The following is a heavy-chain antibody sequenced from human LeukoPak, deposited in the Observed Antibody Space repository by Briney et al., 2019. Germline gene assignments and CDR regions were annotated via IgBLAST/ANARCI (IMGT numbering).Heavy chain of an antibody. Sequence: GGSLRLSCAVSGFTFNSYAMHWVRQAPGKGLEWVAIISYDGRHKYYADSVKGRFTISRDNSKNTLYVQMDSLRVEDTAMYFCVKYFCADKDFRPGRRYFDFWGQGSLVTVSS. D-gene: IGHD2/OR15-2a*01. CDR2: ISYDGRHK. V-gene: IGHV3-30*18. CDR1: GFTFNSYA. J-gene: IGHJ4*02. CDR3: VKYFCADKDFRPGRRYFDF.